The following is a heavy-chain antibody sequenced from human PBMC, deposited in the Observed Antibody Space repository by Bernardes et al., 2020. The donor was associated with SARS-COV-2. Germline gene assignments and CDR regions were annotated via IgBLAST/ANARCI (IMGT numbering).Heavy chain of an antibody. CDR1: GFTFSSYG. V-gene: IGHV3-33*01. J-gene: IGHJ6*02. Sequence: GWSLRLSCAASGFTFSSYGMHWVRQAPGKGLEWVAVIWYDGSNKYYADSVKGRFTISRDNSKNTLYLQMNSLRAEDTAVYYCARVGMGVTPNYGMDVWGQGTTVTVSS. D-gene: IGHD2-21*02. CDR3: ARVGMGVTPNYGMDV. CDR2: IWYDGSNK.